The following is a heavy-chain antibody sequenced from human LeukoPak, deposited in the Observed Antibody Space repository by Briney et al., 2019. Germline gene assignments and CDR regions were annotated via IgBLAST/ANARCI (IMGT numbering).Heavy chain of an antibody. Sequence: PSETLSLTCTVSGGSISSSSYYWGWIRQPPGKGLEGIGSIYYSGSTNYNPSLKSRVTISVDTSKNQFSLKLSSVTAADTAVYYCARDGRQWPHDAFDIWGQGTMVTVSS. D-gene: IGHD6-19*01. J-gene: IGHJ3*02. V-gene: IGHV4-39*07. CDR2: IYYSGST. CDR1: GGSISSSSYY. CDR3: ARDGRQWPHDAFDI.